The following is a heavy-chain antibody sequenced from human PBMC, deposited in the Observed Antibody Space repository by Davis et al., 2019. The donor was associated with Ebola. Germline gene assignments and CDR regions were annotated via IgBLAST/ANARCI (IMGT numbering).Heavy chain of an antibody. CDR1: GFTFSSYS. D-gene: IGHD1-14*01. J-gene: IGHJ6*02. Sequence: GGSLRLSCAASGFTFSSYSMNWVRQAPGKGLEWVSYISSSSSTIYYADSVKGRFTISRDNAKKSLYLQMNSLRAEDTAVYYCAREWLEPPYGMDVWGQGTTVTVSS. V-gene: IGHV3-48*04. CDR2: ISSSSSTI. CDR3: AREWLEPPYGMDV.